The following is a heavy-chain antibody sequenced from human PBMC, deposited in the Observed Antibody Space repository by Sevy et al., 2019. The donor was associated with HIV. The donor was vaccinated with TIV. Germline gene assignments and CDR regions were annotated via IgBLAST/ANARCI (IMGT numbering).Heavy chain of an antibody. D-gene: IGHD5-12*01. CDR1: GFTFSSYA. J-gene: IGHJ6*02. V-gene: IGHV3-30-3*01. CDR2: ISYDGSNK. CDR3: AREGRGYSGYDSFFYYYYGMDV. Sequence: GGSLRLSCAASGFTFSSYAMHWVRQAPGKGLEWVAVISYDGSNKYYADSVKGGFTISRDNSKNTLYLQMNSLRAEDTAGYYCAREGRGYSGYDSFFYYYYGMDVWGQGTTVTVSS.